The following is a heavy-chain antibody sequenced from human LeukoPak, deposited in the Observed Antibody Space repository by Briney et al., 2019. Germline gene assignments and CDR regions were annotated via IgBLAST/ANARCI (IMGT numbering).Heavy chain of an antibody. CDR1: GGSFSGYY. J-gene: IGHJ4*02. Sequence: SETLSLTCAVYGGSFSGYYWSWIRQPPGKGLEWIGEINHSGSTNYNPSLKSRVTISVDTSENQFSLKLSSVTAADTAVYYCARPGRSWSKTYPFDYWGQGTLVTVSS. CDR2: INHSGST. D-gene: IGHD6-13*01. V-gene: IGHV4-34*01. CDR3: ARPGRSWSKTYPFDY.